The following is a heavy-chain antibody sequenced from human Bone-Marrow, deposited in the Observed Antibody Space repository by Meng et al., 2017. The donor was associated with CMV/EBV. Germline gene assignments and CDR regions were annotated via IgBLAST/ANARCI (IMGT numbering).Heavy chain of an antibody. D-gene: IGHD3-3*01. V-gene: IGHV1-2*02. Sequence: ASVKVSCKASGYTFTGYYMHWVRQAPGQGLEWMGWINPNSGGTNYAQKFQGRVTMTRDTSISTAYMELSRLRSDDTAVYYCARGRLGYYDFWSGYYPYYYGMDVWGQGTTGTISS. CDR3: ARGRLGYYDFWSGYYPYYYGMDV. CDR1: GYTFTGYY. J-gene: IGHJ6*02. CDR2: INPNSGGT.